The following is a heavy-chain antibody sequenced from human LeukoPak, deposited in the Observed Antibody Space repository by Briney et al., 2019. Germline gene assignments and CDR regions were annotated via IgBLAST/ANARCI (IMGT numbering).Heavy chain of an antibody. CDR3: ARENSSSPKGFDC. CDR1: GDSISTYY. V-gene: IGHV4-59*12. Sequence: SETLSLTCTVSGDSISTYYWSWIRQPPGKGLEWIGYIYYTGNTNYNPSLKSRVTISMDTSKSQFSLKLSSVTAADTAVYYCARENSSSPKGFDCWGQGTLVTVSS. D-gene: IGHD6-6*01. CDR2: IYYTGNT. J-gene: IGHJ4*02.